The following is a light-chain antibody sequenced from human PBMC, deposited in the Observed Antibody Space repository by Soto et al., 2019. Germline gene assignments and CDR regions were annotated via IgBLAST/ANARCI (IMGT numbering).Light chain of an antibody. CDR1: SSDIGSYDY. CDR2: EVS. V-gene: IGLV2-14*01. J-gene: IGLJ2*01. CDR3: RSYTRISPLVV. Sequence: QSALTQPASVSGSPGQSITISCTGTSSDIGSYDYVSWYQQHPGEAPKLMIYEVSNRPSGVSNRFSASKSGNTASLTISGLQAEDEADYYCRSYTRISPLVVFGGGTKLTVL.